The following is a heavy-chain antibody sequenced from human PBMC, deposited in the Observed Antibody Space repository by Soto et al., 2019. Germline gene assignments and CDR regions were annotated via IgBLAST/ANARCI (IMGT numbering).Heavy chain of an antibody. CDR1: GYPFISYV. Sequence: GASVKVSCKASGYPFISYVISWVRQATGQGLEWMGWMNPYSGNTGYAQKFQGRVTVTRNTSISTVYMELSGLRPDDTAVYYCARRKERSGPHYFDYWGQGSQVTVSS. CDR3: ARRKERSGPHYFDY. D-gene: IGHD6-25*01. J-gene: IGHJ4*02. V-gene: IGHV1-8*02. CDR2: MNPYSGNT.